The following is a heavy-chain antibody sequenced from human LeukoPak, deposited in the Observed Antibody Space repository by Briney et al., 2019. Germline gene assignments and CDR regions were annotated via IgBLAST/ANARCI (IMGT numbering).Heavy chain of an antibody. CDR2: ISYDGSNK. CDR1: GFTFSSYG. J-gene: IGHJ5*02. D-gene: IGHD5/OR15-5a*01. Sequence: PGRSLGLSCAASGFTFSSYGMHWVRQAPGKGLEWVAVISYDGSNKYYADSVKGRFTISRDNSKNTLYLQMNSLRAEDTAVYYCAKDASTTWGQGTLVTVSS. V-gene: IGHV3-30*18. CDR3: AKDASTT.